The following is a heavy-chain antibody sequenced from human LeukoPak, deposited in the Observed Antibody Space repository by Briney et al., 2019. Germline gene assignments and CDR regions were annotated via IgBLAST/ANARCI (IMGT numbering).Heavy chain of an antibody. CDR2: IKQDGSEK. CDR1: GFTFSSYW. J-gene: IGHJ3*02. D-gene: IGHD3-10*01. CDR3: ARIILWYGRSDAFDI. V-gene: IGHV3-7*03. Sequence: GGSLRLSCAASGFTFSSYWMSWVRQAPGKGLEWVANIKQDGSEKYYVDSVKGRFTISRDNAKNSLYLQMNSLRAEDTAVYYCARIILWYGRSDAFDIWDQGTMVTVSS.